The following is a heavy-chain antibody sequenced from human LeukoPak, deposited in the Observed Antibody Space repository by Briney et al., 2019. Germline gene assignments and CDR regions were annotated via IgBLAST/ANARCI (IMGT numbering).Heavy chain of an antibody. CDR3: ARGCDNGDYCFDY. CDR2: IKQDGNEK. J-gene: IGHJ4*02. D-gene: IGHD4-17*01. CDR1: GFTFSSYW. V-gene: IGHV3-7*01. Sequence: GGSLRLSCAASGFTFSSYWMSWVRQAPGKGLEWVANIKQDGNEKYYVDSVKGRFTISRDNANNAMYLQMNSLRGEDTAVYYCARGCDNGDYCFDYWGQGSLVTVSS.